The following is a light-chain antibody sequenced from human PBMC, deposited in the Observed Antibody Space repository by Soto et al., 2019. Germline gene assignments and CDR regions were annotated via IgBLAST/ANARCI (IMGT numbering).Light chain of an antibody. CDR3: QHYAIHPKT. J-gene: IGKJ1*01. CDR2: EAS. Sequence: MTPSNYTLSASVGDRVTITCLASQNISTWLAWYQQKSGKAPKLLIYEASTLGSGVPSRFSGSGSGTEFTLTISSLQPDDFTTYYCQHYAIHPKTFGQGTKVDI. CDR1: QNISTW. V-gene: IGKV1-5*03.